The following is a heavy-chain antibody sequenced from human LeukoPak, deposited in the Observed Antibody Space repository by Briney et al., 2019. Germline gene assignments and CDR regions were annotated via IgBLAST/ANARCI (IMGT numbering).Heavy chain of an antibody. Sequence: SETLSLTCSVSGDSITMHYWTWIRQPPGTGLEWIGYVDHTGSTNFNPSLNGRVSISRDTTKNLFSLRLRSVTAADTAVYYCARTAPVLGYCSGGSCYSYYYYYYMDVWGKGTTVTVSS. CDR1: GDSITMHY. CDR3: ARTAPVLGYCSGGSCYSYYYYYYMDV. D-gene: IGHD2-15*01. V-gene: IGHV4-59*11. J-gene: IGHJ6*03. CDR2: VDHTGST.